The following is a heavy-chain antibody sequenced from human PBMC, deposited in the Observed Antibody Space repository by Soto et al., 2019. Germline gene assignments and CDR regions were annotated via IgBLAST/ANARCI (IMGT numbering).Heavy chain of an antibody. J-gene: IGHJ6*02. Sequence: SETLSLTCTVSGGSISSYYWSWIRQPPGKGLEWIGYIYYSGSTNYNPSLKSRVTISVDTSKNQFSPKLSSVTAADTAVYYCARDRIAAWTHYYYGMDVWGQGTTVTVSS. CDR3: ARDRIAAWTHYYYGMDV. CDR2: IYYSGST. CDR1: GGSISSYY. D-gene: IGHD6-25*01. V-gene: IGHV4-59*01.